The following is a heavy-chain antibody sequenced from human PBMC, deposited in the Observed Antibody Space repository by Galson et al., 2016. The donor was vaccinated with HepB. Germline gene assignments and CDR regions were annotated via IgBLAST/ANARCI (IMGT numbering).Heavy chain of an antibody. Sequence: SVKVSCKASGYTFGNYGISWVRQAPGQGLEWMAWISAYNGNSNTDYAQKFQGRVSMTTDPSTSTAYMELTSLKSDDTAVYYCARDFCSGGSCSPPLDYWGQGTLVTVSS. CDR3: ARDFCSGGSCSPPLDY. D-gene: IGHD2-15*01. CDR1: GYTFGNYG. J-gene: IGHJ4*02. V-gene: IGHV1-18*01. CDR2: ISAYNGNSNT.